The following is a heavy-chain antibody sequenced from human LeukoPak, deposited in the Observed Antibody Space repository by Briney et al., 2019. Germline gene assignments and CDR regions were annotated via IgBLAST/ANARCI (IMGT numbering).Heavy chain of an antibody. CDR2: INHSGST. D-gene: IGHD6-6*01. J-gene: IGHJ6*03. CDR1: GGSFSGYY. V-gene: IGHV4-34*01. CDR3: ARVLRRIAARGAITSYYYYMDV. Sequence: PSETLSLTCAVYGGSFSGYYWSWIRQPPGKGLEWIGEINHSGSTNYNPSLKSRVTISVDTSKNQFSLKLSSVTAADTAVYYCARVLRRIAARGAITSYYYYMDVWGKGTTVTVSS.